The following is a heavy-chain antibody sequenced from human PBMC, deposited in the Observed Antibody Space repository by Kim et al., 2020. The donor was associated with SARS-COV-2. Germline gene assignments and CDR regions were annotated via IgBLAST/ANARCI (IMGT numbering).Heavy chain of an antibody. CDR3: ARDWDPYYDFWSGPTGYYYCMDV. J-gene: IGHJ6*02. Sequence: ASVKVSCKASGYTFTGYYMHWVRQAPGQGLEWMGRINPNSGGTNYAQKFQGRVTMTRDTSISTAYMELSRLRSDDTAVYYCARDWDPYYDFWSGPTGYYYCMDVWGQGTTVTVSS. V-gene: IGHV1-2*06. D-gene: IGHD3-3*01. CDR1: GYTFTGYY. CDR2: INPNSGGT.